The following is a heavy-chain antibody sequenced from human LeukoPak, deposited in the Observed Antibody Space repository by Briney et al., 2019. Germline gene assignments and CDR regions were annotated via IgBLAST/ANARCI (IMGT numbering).Heavy chain of an antibody. J-gene: IGHJ4*02. CDR2: INPNSGGT. CDR1: GYTFTGYY. V-gene: IGHV1-2*02. Sequence: ASVKVSCKASGYTFTGYYMHWVRQAPGQGLEWMGWINPNSGGTNYAQKFQGRVTMTRDTSISTAYMELSRLRSDDTAVYYCARGNDDILTGFYSDYWGQGTLSPSPQ. CDR3: ARGNDDILTGFYSDY. D-gene: IGHD3-9*01.